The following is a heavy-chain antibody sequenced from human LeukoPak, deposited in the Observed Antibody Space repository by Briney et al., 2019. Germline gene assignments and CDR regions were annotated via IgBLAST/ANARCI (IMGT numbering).Heavy chain of an antibody. Sequence: RGCLRLSCAASGFTFRSYSINWVRQAPGEGLEWVSSITSSSRYVYYADSVKGRFTISRDNAKNSLYLRMNSLRAEETAVYYCARDFGQLSYFDSWGQGTLVTVSS. D-gene: IGHD3-10*01. CDR1: GFTFRSYS. CDR3: ARDFGQLSYFDS. V-gene: IGHV3-21*01. CDR2: ITSSSRYV. J-gene: IGHJ4*02.